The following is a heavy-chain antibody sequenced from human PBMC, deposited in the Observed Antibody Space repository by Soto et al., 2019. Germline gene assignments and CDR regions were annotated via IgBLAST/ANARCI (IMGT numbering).Heavy chain of an antibody. V-gene: IGHV1-3*01. D-gene: IGHD4-17*01. CDR3: ARAMGREGGDRTESTVTWYYFDY. J-gene: IGHJ4*02. CDR1: GYTFTSYA. Sequence: GASVKVSCKASGYTFTSYAMHWVRQAPGQRLEWMGWINAGNGNTKYSQKFQGRVTITRDTSASTAYMELSSLRSEDTAVYYCARAMGREGGDRTESTVTWYYFDYWGQGTLVTVSS. CDR2: INAGNGNT.